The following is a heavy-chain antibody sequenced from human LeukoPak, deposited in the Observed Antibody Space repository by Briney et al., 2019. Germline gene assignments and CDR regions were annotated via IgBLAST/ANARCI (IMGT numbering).Heavy chain of an antibody. D-gene: IGHD6-13*01. CDR3: ARKFSNSWTFDY. CDR2: IFYSGST. Sequence: SETLSLTCTVSGGSISSSYWSWIRQPPGKGLEWIGYIFYSGSTNYNPSLRSRVTISVVTSKNQFSLKLSSVTAADTAVYYCARKFSNSWTFDYWGQGTLVTVSS. V-gene: IGHV4-59*08. J-gene: IGHJ4*02. CDR1: GGSISSSY.